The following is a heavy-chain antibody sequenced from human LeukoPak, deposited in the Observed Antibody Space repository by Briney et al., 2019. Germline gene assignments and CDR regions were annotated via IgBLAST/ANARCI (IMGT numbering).Heavy chain of an antibody. Sequence: SETLSLTCTVSGGSINNNYWSWFRQSPGKGLEWIGYIYYNGNTNYNTSLESRVTISVDTSKNQIHLRLSSVTAADTAVYYCARDRGYSYGYFFDYWGQGTLVTVSS. CDR1: GGSINNNY. CDR2: IYYNGNT. CDR3: ARDRGYSYGYFFDY. V-gene: IGHV4-59*01. J-gene: IGHJ4*02. D-gene: IGHD5-18*01.